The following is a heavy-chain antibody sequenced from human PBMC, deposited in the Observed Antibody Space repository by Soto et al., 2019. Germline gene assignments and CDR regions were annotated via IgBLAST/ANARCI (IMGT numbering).Heavy chain of an antibody. CDR3: ARAMAHILTGYSLNWFDP. CDR1: GYTFTSYA. J-gene: IGHJ5*02. D-gene: IGHD3-9*01. V-gene: IGHV1-3*01. CDR2: INAGNGNT. Sequence: QVQLVQSGAEVKKPGASVKVSCKASGYTFTSYAMHWVRQAPGQRLEWMGWINAGNGNTKYSQKFQGRVTITRDTSASSAYMDLSSLRSEDTSVYYCARAMAHILTGYSLNWFDPWGQGTLVTVSS.